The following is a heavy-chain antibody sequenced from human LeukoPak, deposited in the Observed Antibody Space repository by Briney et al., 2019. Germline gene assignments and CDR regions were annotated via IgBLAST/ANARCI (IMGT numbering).Heavy chain of an antibody. CDR2: IWYDGSNK. CDR1: GFTFSSYG. D-gene: IGHD3-9*01. CDR3: ARDPSILTGYSAYYFDY. Sequence: GGSLRLSCAASGFTFSSYGMRWVRQAPGKGLEWVAVIWYDGSNKYYADSVKGRFTISRDNSKNTLYLQMNSLRAEDTAVYYCARDPSILTGYSAYYFDYWGQGTLVTVSS. V-gene: IGHV3-33*01. J-gene: IGHJ4*02.